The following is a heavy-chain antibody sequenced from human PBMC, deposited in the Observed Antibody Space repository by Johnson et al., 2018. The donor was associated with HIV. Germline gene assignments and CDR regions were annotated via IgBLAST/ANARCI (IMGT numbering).Heavy chain of an antibody. Sequence: VQLVESGGGLVKPGRSLRLSCAASGFTFSDYYMSWIRQAPGKGLEWVANIKQDGSEKYNVDSVKGRFIISRDNAKNSLYLQMNSLRAEDTAVYYCARAVDSLAGPDALDIWGQGTMVTVSS. CDR3: ARAVDSLAGPDALDI. D-gene: IGHD3-9*01. CDR1: GFTFSDYY. V-gene: IGHV3-7*04. J-gene: IGHJ3*02. CDR2: IKQDGSEK.